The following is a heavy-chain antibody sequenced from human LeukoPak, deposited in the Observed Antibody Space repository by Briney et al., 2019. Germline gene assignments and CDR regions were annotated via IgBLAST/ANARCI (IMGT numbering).Heavy chain of an antibody. Sequence: GGSLRLSCAASGFTVSSNYMSWVRQAPGKGLEWVGRIKSKTDGGTTDYAAPVKGRFTISRDDSKNTLYLQMNSLKTEDTAVYYCRGAFDIWGQGTMVTVSS. J-gene: IGHJ3*02. CDR2: IKSKTDGGTT. CDR1: GFTVSSNY. CDR3: RGAFDI. V-gene: IGHV3-15*01.